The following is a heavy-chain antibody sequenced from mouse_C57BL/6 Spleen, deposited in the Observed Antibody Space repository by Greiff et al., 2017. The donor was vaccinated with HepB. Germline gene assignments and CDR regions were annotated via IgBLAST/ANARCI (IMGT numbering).Heavy chain of an antibody. Sequence: VQLQESGAELVRPGASVKLSCKASGYTFTDYYINWVKQRPGQGLEWIARIYPGSGNTYYNEKFKGKATLTAEKSSSTAYMQLSSLTSEDSAVYFCARQGYDGYYPDYWGQGTTLTVSS. D-gene: IGHD2-3*01. CDR2: IYPGSGNT. J-gene: IGHJ2*01. V-gene: IGHV1-76*01. CDR1: GYTFTDYY. CDR3: ARQGYDGYYPDY.